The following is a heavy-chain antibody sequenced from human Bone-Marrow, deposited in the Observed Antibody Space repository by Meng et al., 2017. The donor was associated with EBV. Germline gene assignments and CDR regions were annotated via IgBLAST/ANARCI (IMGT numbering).Heavy chain of an antibody. CDR2: INHSGST. CDR1: GGSISSSNW. D-gene: IGHD1-26*01. Sequence: QVQLQESGPGLVKPSGTLSLTCAVSGGSISSSNWWSWVRQPPGKGLEWIGEINHSGSTNYNPSLKSRVTISVDTSKNQFSLKLSSVTAADTAVYYCARVQWELLSYFDYWGQGTLVTVSS. CDR3: ARVQWELLSYFDY. J-gene: IGHJ4*02. V-gene: IGHV4-4*02.